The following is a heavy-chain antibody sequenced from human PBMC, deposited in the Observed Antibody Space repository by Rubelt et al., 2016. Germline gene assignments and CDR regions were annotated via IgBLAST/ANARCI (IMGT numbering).Heavy chain of an antibody. J-gene: IGHJ6*02. Sequence: QAPGQGLEWMGGIIPIFGTANYAQKFQGRVTITADKSTSTAYMELRSLRSDDTAVYYCARAPRLLQHRLGLYYYYYGMDVWGQGTTVTVSS. CDR2: IIPIFGTA. CDR3: ARAPRLLQHRLGLYYYYYGMDV. V-gene: IGHV1-69*06. D-gene: IGHD2-15*01.